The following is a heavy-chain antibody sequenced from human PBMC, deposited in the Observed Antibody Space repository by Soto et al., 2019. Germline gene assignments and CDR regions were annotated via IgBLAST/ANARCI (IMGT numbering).Heavy chain of an antibody. CDR3: ARDGERDTGLNFYYGRDGRDA. V-gene: IGHV1-18*04. CDR2: ISPYNGTT. CDR1: GYTFTTYG. Sequence: QVQLVQSGGEVRKPGASVKVSCKASGYTFTTYGISWVRQAPGQGLEWMGWISPYNGTTKYAEKFQGEMTMTTDTAKSTAYMDLRSLRSDDTAVYYCARDGERDTGLNFYYGRDGRDAWGQGTRVTVSS. D-gene: IGHD1-26*01. J-gene: IGHJ6*02.